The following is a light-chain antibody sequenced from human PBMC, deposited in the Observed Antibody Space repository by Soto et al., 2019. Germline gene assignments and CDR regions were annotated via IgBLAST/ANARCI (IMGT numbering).Light chain of an antibody. J-gene: IGKJ1*01. CDR2: DTS. CDR1: QSVSGY. V-gene: IGKV3-11*01. CDR3: QQRSKWRT. Sequence: EIVLTQSPATLSLSPGERATLSCRASQSVSGYLAWYQQKPGQAPRLLIYDTSNRATDIPARFSGSGSGTDYTLTISSLEPEDFAVYYCQQRSKWRTFGQGTKVEVK.